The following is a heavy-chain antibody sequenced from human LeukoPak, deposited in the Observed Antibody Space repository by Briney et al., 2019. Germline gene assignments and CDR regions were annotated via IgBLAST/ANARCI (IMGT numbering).Heavy chain of an antibody. D-gene: IGHD6-25*01. CDR3: ARREAMTAADFFDN. CDR1: GASISSYY. V-gene: IGHV4-59*01. CDR2: VHYSGGT. J-gene: IGHJ4*02. Sequence: SETLSLTCSVSGASISSYYWSWIRQPPGKGLELIGNVHYSGGTNYNPSLKSRVTISVDTSKSQFSLKLSSVTAADTATYYCARREAMTAADFFDNWGQGTLVTVSS.